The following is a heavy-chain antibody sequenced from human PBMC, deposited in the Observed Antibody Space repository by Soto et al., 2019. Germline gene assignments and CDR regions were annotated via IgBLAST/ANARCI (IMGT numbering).Heavy chain of an antibody. CDR3: AKQFDLGGLEDY. D-gene: IGHD1-1*01. CDR2: ISHDGNSK. J-gene: IGHJ4*02. CDR1: GFTFSDHG. V-gene: IGHV3-30*18. Sequence: QVRLVESGGGVVQPGTSLRLSCAASGFTFSDHGMHWVRQAPGKGLEWVAVISHDGNSKYYGDSVKGRFTVSRDNSNNMAYLQMNSLRLEDTAMYYCAKQFDLGGLEDYWGQGTLVTVSS.